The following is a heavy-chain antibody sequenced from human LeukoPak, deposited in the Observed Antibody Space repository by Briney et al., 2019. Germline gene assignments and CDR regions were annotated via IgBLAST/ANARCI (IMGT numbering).Heavy chain of an antibody. Sequence: SETLSLTCTVSGGSISSSSYYWGWIRQPPGKGLEWIGSIYYSGSTHYNPSLKSRVTISVDTSKNQFSLKLSSVTAADTAVYYCARGVAMVPYYFDYWGQGTLVTVSS. CDR1: GGSISSSSYY. J-gene: IGHJ4*02. V-gene: IGHV4-39*01. CDR2: IYYSGST. D-gene: IGHD5-18*01. CDR3: ARGVAMVPYYFDY.